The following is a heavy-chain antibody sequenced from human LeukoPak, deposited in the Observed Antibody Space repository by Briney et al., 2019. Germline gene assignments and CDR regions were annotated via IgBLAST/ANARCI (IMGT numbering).Heavy chain of an antibody. CDR3: ARGQRAHVEWSNYMDV. J-gene: IGHJ6*03. D-gene: IGHD3-3*01. CDR1: RFTFSSYA. Sequence: QPGGSLRLSCAASRFTFSSYAMHWVRQAPGKGLEWVALISYDGSNKYYADSVKGRFNISRDNSKNTLYLQMNSLRTEDTAVYYCARGQRAHVEWSNYMDVWGKGATVIVSS. V-gene: IGHV3-30*04. CDR2: ISYDGSNK.